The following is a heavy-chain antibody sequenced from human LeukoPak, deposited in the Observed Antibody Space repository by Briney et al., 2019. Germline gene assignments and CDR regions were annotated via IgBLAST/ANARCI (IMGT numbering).Heavy chain of an antibody. CDR3: AKGPLRGTAAAIDY. J-gene: IGHJ4*02. CDR2: ISYDGRNK. V-gene: IGHV3-30*18. Sequence: GGSLRLSCVVSGLRFNNYGMHWVRQAPGKGLEWVAVISYDGRNKHYPDSVKGRFTISRDISTDTLWLQMDSLRTEDTAVYYCAKGPLRGTAAAIDYWGQGTLVTVSS. D-gene: IGHD2-2*01. CDR1: GLRFNNYG.